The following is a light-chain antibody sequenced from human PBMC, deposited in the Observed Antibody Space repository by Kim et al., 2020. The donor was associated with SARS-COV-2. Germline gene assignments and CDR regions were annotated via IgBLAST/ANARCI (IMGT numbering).Light chain of an antibody. J-gene: IGLJ1*01. CDR2: EVT. Sequence: SITISCTGNSDALGSYNLVSWYQQYPGKAPKLMIYEVTRRPSGVSNRFSGSKSGNTASLTISGLQAEDEADYYCCSYAGFSTLYVFGTGTKVTVL. CDR1: SDALGSYNL. V-gene: IGLV2-23*02. CDR3: CSYAGFSTLYV.